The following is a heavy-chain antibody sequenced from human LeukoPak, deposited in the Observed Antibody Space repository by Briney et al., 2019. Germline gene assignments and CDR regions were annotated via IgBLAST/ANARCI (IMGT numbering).Heavy chain of an antibody. D-gene: IGHD4-23*01. CDR1: GFTVSGNY. J-gene: IGHJ4*02. CDR3: ARRAGGYSHPYDY. V-gene: IGHV3-53*01. CDR2: IYSGGTT. Sequence: GGSLRLSCTVSGFTVSGNYMSWVRQAPGKGLEWVSLIYSGGTTYYADSVKGRFTISRDNSKNTLYLQMNSLRAEDTAVYYCARRAGGYSHPYDYWGQGILVTVSS.